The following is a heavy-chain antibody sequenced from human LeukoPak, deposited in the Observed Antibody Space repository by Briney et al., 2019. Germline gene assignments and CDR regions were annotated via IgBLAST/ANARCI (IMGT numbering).Heavy chain of an antibody. D-gene: IGHD5-24*01. V-gene: IGHV3-7*01. CDR2: INQDGSVT. J-gene: IGHJ4*02. CDR3: ARDPDPIDGANFHY. Sequence: GGSLRLSCEDSGFTFRSYEMNWVRQAPGKGLEWVANINQDGSVTNYVDSVKGRFTISRDNAKNSLYLQMNRLRAEDTAVYYCARDPDPIDGANFHYWGQGTLVTVSS. CDR1: GFTFRSYE.